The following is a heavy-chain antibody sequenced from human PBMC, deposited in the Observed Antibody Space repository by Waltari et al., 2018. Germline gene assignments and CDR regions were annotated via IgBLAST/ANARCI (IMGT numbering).Heavy chain of an antibody. CDR2: IYYSGST. CDR3: ARVFSPTRYDSSGFAVGDAFDI. Sequence: QLQLQESGPGLVKPSETLSLTCTVSGGSISSSSYYWGWIRQPPGKGLEWIGRIYYSGSTYYNPSLKSRVTISVDTSKNQFSLKLSSVTAADTAVYYCARVFSPTRYDSSGFAVGDAFDIWGQGTMVTVSS. CDR1: GGSISSSSYY. J-gene: IGHJ3*02. D-gene: IGHD3-22*01. V-gene: IGHV4-39*07.